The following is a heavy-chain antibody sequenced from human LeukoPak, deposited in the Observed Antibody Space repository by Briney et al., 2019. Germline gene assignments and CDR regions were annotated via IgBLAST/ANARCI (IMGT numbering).Heavy chain of an antibody. CDR3: ARGPYDVLMVYAFDY. V-gene: IGHV1-69*05. CDR2: IIPIFGTA. D-gene: IGHD2-8*01. CDR1: GGTFSSYA. Sequence: SVKVSCKASGGTFSSYAISWVRQAPGQGLEWMGGIIPIFGTANYAQKFQGRVTITTDEYTSTAYMELSSLRSEDTAVYYCARGPYDVLMVYAFDYWGQGTLVTVSS. J-gene: IGHJ4*02.